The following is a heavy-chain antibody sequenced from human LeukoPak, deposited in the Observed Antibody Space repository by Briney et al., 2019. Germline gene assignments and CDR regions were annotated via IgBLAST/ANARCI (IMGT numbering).Heavy chain of an antibody. J-gene: IGHJ4*02. CDR3: AKARGSSVYEPFGY. D-gene: IGHD5/OR15-5a*01. CDR2: ISTSGRAT. CDR1: GFAFNTYA. V-gene: IGHV3-23*01. Sequence: PGGSLRLSCAASGFAFNTYAMTWVRQAPAKGLQWVSTISTSGRATYYADYVEGRFTISRDNSKNTLYLQMNSLRADDTAVYYCAKARGSSVYEPFGYWGQGTQVTVSP.